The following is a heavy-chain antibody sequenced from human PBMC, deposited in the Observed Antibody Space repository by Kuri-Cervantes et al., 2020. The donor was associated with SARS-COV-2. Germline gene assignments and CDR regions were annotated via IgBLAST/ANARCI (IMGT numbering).Heavy chain of an antibody. J-gene: IGHJ6*02. CDR1: GGSISSSSYY. V-gene: IGHV4-39*07. Sequence: SQTLSLTCTVSGGSISSSSYYWGWIRQPPGKGLEWIGSVYYSGSTYYNPSLKSRVTISVDTSKNQFSLKLSSVTAADTAVYYCASPNVYYYYGMDVWGRGTTVTVSS. CDR3: ASPNVYYYYGMDV. CDR2: VYYSGST.